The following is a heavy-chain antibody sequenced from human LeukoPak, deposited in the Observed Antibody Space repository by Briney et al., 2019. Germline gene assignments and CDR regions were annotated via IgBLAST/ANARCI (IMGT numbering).Heavy chain of an antibody. Sequence: ASVKVSCKASGYTFTGYYMHSVRQAPGQGPEWMGWINPNSGGTNYAQKFQGRVTMTRDTSISTAYMELSRLRSHDTAVYYCAREDYYDSSGYYPNWFDPWGQGTLVTVSS. CDR2: INPNSGGT. CDR1: GYTFTGYY. J-gene: IGHJ5*02. CDR3: AREDYYDSSGYYPNWFDP. D-gene: IGHD3-22*01. V-gene: IGHV1-2*02.